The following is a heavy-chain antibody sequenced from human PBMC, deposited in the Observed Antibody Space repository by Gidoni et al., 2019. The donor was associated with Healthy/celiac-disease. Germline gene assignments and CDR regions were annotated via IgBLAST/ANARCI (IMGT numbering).Heavy chain of an antibody. J-gene: IGHJ4*02. CDR2: IYYSGST. CDR3: ARYLRFLEWFN. CDR1: GGPIRSYH. Sequence: VQLPESGPGLVKPSEPRSLTCTVSGGPIRSYHWGWIRQPPGKGLEWIGYIYYSGSTNDNPSIKRRGTISVYTFKSKCSRKLSSGTAADTAVYYCARYLRFLEWFNWGQGTLVTVSS. V-gene: IGHV4-59*01. D-gene: IGHD3-3*01.